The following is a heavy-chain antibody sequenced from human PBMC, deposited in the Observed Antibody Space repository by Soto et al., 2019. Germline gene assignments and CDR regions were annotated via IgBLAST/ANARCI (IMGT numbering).Heavy chain of an antibody. CDR3: AREYCSSTSCYLYGMDV. CDR1: GYSFTSYW. Sequence: PGESLKISCKGSGYSFTSYWISWVRQMPGKGLEWMGRIDPSDSYTNYSPSFQGHVTISADKSISTAYLQWSSLKASDTAMYYCAREYCSSTSCYLYGMDVWGQGTTVTVSS. CDR2: IDPSDSYT. J-gene: IGHJ6*02. D-gene: IGHD2-2*01. V-gene: IGHV5-10-1*01.